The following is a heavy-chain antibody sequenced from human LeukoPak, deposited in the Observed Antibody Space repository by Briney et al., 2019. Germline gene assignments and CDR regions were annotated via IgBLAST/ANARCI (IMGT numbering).Heavy chain of an antibody. Sequence: GGSLRLSCAASGFTFSTYSMNWVRQAPGRGPEWVSNITSSSGTIYYADSVRGRFTISRDNAHNSLYLRTNSLRVEDTAVYYCARSPQHSGYYHNWFDPWGQGTLVTVSS. J-gene: IGHJ5*02. CDR2: ITSSSGTI. CDR3: ARSPQHSGYYHNWFDP. CDR1: GFTFSTYS. D-gene: IGHD3-22*01. V-gene: IGHV3-48*04.